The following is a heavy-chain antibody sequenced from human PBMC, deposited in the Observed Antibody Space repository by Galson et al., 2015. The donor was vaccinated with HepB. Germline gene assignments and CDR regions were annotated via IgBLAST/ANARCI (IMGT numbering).Heavy chain of an antibody. J-gene: IGHJ4*02. CDR2: IIPHSGGT. CDR3: ARGVLPPALDY. Sequence: CKASGYTFSVYYIHWVRQAPGQGLEWMGWIIPHSGGTTYSQKFQGRVTMTRDTFINTAYMELSSLGSDDAAVYYCARGVLPPALDYWGQGTLVTVSS. V-gene: IGHV1-2*02. D-gene: IGHD2-2*01. CDR1: GYTFSVYY.